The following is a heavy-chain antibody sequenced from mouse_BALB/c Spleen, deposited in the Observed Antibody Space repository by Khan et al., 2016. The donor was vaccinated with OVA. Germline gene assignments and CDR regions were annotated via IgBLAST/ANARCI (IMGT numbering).Heavy chain of an antibody. CDR2: ISSGSATI. D-gene: IGHD2-4*01. J-gene: IGHJ1*01. CDR1: GFTFSSFG. Sequence: EVQLVESGGGLVQPGGSRKLSCAASGFTFSSFGMHWVRQAPEKGLEWVAYISSGSATIYYADTVKGRFTFSRANPKNTLFLQMTSLRSEDTAIYYCARSLITTWYFDVWGAGTTVTVSS. CDR3: ARSLITTWYFDV. V-gene: IGHV5-17*02.